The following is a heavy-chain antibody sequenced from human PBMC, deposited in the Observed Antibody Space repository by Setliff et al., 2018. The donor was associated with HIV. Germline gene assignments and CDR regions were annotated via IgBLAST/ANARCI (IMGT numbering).Heavy chain of an antibody. V-gene: IGHV1-46*01. CDR3: AREAAHCSGDTCQFTFDS. CDR1: GYTFTSYC. J-gene: IGHJ4*02. Sequence: ASVKVSCKASGYTFTSYCVHWVRQAPGQGLEWMGIINPSGGSTSYAQKFQGRVTITADESTSIAYMELSSLRSQDTAVYYCAREAAHCSGDTCQFTFDSWGQGTLVTVSS. D-gene: IGHD2-15*01. CDR2: INPSGGST.